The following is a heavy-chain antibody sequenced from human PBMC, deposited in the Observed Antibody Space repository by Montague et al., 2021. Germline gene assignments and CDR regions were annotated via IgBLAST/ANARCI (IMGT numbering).Heavy chain of an antibody. D-gene: IGHD3-10*01. V-gene: IGHV4-39*02. Sequence: SETLSLTCSVSGGSISSGGFYWSWIRQSPEKGLEWIGEVRHIGSTNYNPSLKSRVTMSVDKSKNQFSLKLRSVTAADTAVYYCASDRGPFDYWGQGTVVTVSS. CDR2: VRHIGST. CDR1: GGSISSGGFY. J-gene: IGHJ4*02. CDR3: ASDRGPFDY.